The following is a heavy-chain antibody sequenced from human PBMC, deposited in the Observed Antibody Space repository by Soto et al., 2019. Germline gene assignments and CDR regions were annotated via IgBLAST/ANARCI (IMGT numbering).Heavy chain of an antibody. CDR2: IHSSGRT. J-gene: IGHJ3*02. CDR1: GGSIGGYY. Sequence: SSETLSLTCTVPGGSIGGYYWSWIRQSAGKGLEWIGRIHSSGRTNYNPSLNSRVSMSVDVSKSQFALNLTSVTAADTAVYYCVKVDWLIVGQAFDIWGQGTMVTVSS. CDR3: VKVDWLIVGQAFDI. D-gene: IGHD1-26*01. V-gene: IGHV4-4*07.